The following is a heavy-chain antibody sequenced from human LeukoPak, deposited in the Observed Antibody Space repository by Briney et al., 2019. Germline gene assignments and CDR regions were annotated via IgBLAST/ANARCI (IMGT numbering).Heavy chain of an antibody. V-gene: IGHV1-69*13. CDR3: ASTADLIAEQSHPASADY. CDR1: GGTFSSYA. J-gene: IGHJ4*02. Sequence: ASVKVSCKASGGTFSSYAISWVRQAPGQELEWMGGIIPIFGTANYAQKFQGRVTITADESTSTAYMELSSLRSEDTAVYYCASTADLIAEQSHPASADYWGQGTLVTVSS. CDR2: IIPIFGTA. D-gene: IGHD3-22*01.